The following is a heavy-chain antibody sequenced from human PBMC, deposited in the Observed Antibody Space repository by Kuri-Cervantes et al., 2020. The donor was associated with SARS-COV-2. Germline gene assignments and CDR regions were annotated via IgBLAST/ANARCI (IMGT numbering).Heavy chain of an antibody. CDR2: VSGYNGHT. CDR1: GYTFTSSG. CDR3: VRDGYGDYVDY. Sequence: GGSLRLSCKASGYTFTSSGISWVRQAPGQGLEWMGWVSGYNGHTNYAQKLQGRVTMTTDTSTTTAYMELRSLRSDDTAVFYCVRDGYGDYVDYWGQGTLVTVSS. J-gene: IGHJ4*02. D-gene: IGHD2-21*01. V-gene: IGHV1-18*04.